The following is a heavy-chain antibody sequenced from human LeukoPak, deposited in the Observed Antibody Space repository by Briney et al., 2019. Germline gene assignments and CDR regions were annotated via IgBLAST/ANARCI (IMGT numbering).Heavy chain of an antibody. D-gene: IGHD3-22*01. V-gene: IGHV3-33*01. J-gene: IGHJ4*02. Sequence: GRSLRLSCAASGFTFSSYVMHWVRQAPGKGLEWVAVIWYDGSNKYYADSVKGRFTISRDNSKNTLYLQMNSLRAEDTAVYYCARDGSDYYDSSGYYPHFDYWGQGTLVTVSS. CDR1: GFTFSSYV. CDR2: IWYDGSNK. CDR3: ARDGSDYYDSSGYYPHFDY.